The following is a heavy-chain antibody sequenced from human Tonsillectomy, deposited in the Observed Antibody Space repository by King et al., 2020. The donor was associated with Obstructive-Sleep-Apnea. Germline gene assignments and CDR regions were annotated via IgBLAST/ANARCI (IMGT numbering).Heavy chain of an antibody. J-gene: IGHJ3*02. CDR2: ISGCGCSP. V-gene: IGHV3-23*04. Sequence: VQLVESGGGLVQPGGSLRLSCAASGVTFSSYAMSLVRQAPGKGLEWVSAISGCGCSPYYAHSVQCRFTISRDNSKNTLYLQMNSLRAEDTAVYYCAKDVGGWDAFDIWGQGTMVTVSS. CDR1: GVTFSSYA. D-gene: IGHD4-23*01. CDR3: AKDVGGWDAFDI.